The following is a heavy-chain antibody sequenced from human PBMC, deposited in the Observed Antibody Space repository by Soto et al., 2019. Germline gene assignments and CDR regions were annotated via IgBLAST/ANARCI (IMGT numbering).Heavy chain of an antibody. CDR1: GFTFSSYW. CDR3: ASGWRVDAFDI. D-gene: IGHD3-3*01. V-gene: IGHV3-74*01. Sequence: GGSLRLSCAASGFTFSSYWMHWVRQAPGKGLVWVSHINSDGSSTTYADSVKGRFTISRDNAKNTLYLQMNSLRAEDTAVYYCASGWRVDAFDIWGQGTMVTVSS. CDR2: INSDGSST. J-gene: IGHJ3*02.